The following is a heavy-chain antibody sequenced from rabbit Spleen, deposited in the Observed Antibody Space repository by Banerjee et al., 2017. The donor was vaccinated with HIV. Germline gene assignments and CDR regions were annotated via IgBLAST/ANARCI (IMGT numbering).Heavy chain of an antibody. CDR3: ARDLAGVIGWNFGW. CDR2: IYTGDGST. J-gene: IGHJ4*01. D-gene: IGHD4-1*01. CDR1: GFDFSSNA. Sequence: QEQLVESGGGLVQPEGSLTLTCTASGFDFSSNAMCWVRQAPGKGPEWIACIYTGDGSTYYATWAKGRFTISRTSSTTVTLRMTSLTAADTATYFCARDLAGVIGWNFGWWGPGTLVTVS. V-gene: IGHV1S47*01.